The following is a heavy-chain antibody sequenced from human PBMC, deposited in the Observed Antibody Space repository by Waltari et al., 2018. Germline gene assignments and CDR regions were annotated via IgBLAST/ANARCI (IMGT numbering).Heavy chain of an antibody. J-gene: IGHJ4*02. CDR1: GFTFSSYG. Sequence: QVQLVESGGGVVQPGRSLRLSCAASGFTFSSYGMHWVRQAPGKGLEWVAVIWYDGSNKYEADSVKGRFTSSRDNSKNTLYLQMNSLRAEDTAVYYCARDRGAVVVPAAPDYWGQGTLVTVSS. D-gene: IGHD2-2*01. CDR3: ARDRGAVVVPAAPDY. V-gene: IGHV3-33*01. CDR2: IWYDGSNK.